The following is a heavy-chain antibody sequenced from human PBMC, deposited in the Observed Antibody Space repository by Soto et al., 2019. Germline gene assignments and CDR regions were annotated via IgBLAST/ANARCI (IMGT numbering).Heavy chain of an antibody. V-gene: IGHV3-15*01. D-gene: IGHD6-19*01. CDR3: RTQWLD. J-gene: IGHJ4*02. Sequence: VGSLRLSCAASGFTFINAWMSWVRQAPGKGLEWVGRIRSKTDGGTTDYAAPVKGRFIISRDDSKKTVSLQMNSLKTEDTAVYYCRTQWLDWGQGTLVTVSS. CDR1: GFTFINAW. CDR2: IRSKTDGGTT.